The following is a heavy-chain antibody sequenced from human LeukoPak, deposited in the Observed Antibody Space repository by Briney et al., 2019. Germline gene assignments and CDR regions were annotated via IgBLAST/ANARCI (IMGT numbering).Heavy chain of an antibody. D-gene: IGHD5-24*01. V-gene: IGHV1-2*02. CDR2: INPNSGGT. CDR1: GYTFTDYY. CDR3: ARNTINWFDP. Sequence: GASVKVSCKASGYTFTDYYMHWVRQAPGQGLEWMGWINPNSGGTNYAQKFQGRVSMTRDTSIRTAYMELSRLRSDDTAVYYCARNTINWFDPWGQGVLVTVSS. J-gene: IGHJ5*02.